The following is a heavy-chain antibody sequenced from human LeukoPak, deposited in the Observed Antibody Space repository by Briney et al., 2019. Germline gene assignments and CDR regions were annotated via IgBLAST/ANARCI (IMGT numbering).Heavy chain of an antibody. V-gene: IGHV1-18*01. J-gene: IGHJ5*02. CDR2: ISAYNGNT. CDR1: GYTFTSYG. D-gene: IGHD6-6*01. CDR3: ARGRQLAPRGRFDP. Sequence: EASVKVSCKASGYTFTSYGISWVRQAPGQGLEWMGWISAYNGNTNYAQKLQGRVTMTTDTSTSTAYMELRSLRSDDTAVYYCARGRQLAPRGRFDPWGQGTLVTVSS.